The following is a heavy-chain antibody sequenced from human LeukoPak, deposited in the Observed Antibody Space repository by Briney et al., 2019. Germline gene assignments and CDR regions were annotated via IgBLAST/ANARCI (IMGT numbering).Heavy chain of an antibody. J-gene: IGHJ4*02. D-gene: IGHD4-17*01. CDR2: IWYDGSNK. CDR3: AREKDYGDYYFDY. V-gene: IGHV3-33*01. CDR1: GFSLSDYG. Sequence: PGRSLRLSCAASGFSLSDYGMHWVRQAPGKGLEWVAIIWYDGSNKYYVDSVKGRFTISRDNSKNTLYLQMNSLRAEDTAVYYCAREKDYGDYYFDYWGQGTLVTVSS.